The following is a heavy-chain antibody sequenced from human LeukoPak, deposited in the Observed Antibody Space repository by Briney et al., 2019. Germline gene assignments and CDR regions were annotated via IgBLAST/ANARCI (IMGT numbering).Heavy chain of an antibody. J-gene: IGHJ4*02. D-gene: IGHD4-11*01. CDR2: ISSSSSYI. Sequence: TGGSLRLSCAASGFTFSNYSMNWVRQAPGKGLEWVSSISSSSSYIYYADSVKGRFTISRDSAKNSLYLQMNSLRAEDTAVYYCARDYGNPRHFDYWGQGTLVTVSS. CDR3: ARDYGNPRHFDY. V-gene: IGHV3-21*01. CDR1: GFTFSNYS.